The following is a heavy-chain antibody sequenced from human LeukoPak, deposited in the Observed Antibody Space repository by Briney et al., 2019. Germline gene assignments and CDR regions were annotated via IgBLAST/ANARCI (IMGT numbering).Heavy chain of an antibody. CDR1: GGTFSSYA. D-gene: IGHD2-2*01. J-gene: IGHJ5*02. Sequence: ASVKVSCKASGGTFSSYAISWVRQAPGQGLEWMGGIIPIFGTANYAQKFQGRVTITTDESTSTAYIELSSLRSEDTAVYYCARDGDIGVVPAAIGGNWFDPWGQGTLVTVSS. CDR2: IIPIFGTA. V-gene: IGHV1-69*05. CDR3: ARDGDIGVVPAAIGGNWFDP.